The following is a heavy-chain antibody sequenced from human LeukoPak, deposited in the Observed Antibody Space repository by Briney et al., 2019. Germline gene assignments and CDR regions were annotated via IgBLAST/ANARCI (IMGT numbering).Heavy chain of an antibody. Sequence: ASVKVSCKASRYTFTGYYMHWVRQAPGQGLEWMGWINPNSGGTNYAQKFQGRATMTRDTSISTAYMELSRLRSDDTAVYYCARDPVDSSSWYWGNYYYYMDVWGKGTTVTVSS. CDR3: ARDPVDSSSWYWGNYYYYMDV. CDR1: RYTFTGYY. V-gene: IGHV1-2*02. CDR2: INPNSGGT. J-gene: IGHJ6*03. D-gene: IGHD6-13*01.